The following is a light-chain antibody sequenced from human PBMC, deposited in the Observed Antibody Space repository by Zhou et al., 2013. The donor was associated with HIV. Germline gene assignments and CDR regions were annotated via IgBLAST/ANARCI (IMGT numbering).Light chain of an antibody. CDR3: QQRDSLPLT. CDR1: QTISSW. CDR2: DAS. Sequence: DIQMTQSPFTLSASVGDRVTITCRANQTISSWLAWYQQKPGKAPKLLIYDASNLETGVPSRFSGSGSGTDFTFTISSLQPEDIATYYCQQRDSLPLTFGQGTRVEIK. V-gene: IGKV1-33*01. J-gene: IGKJ1*01.